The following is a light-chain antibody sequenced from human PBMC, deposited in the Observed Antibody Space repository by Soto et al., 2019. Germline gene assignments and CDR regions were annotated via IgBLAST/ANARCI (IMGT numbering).Light chain of an antibody. CDR2: AAS. Sequence: IQFTQSPSSLSASVGDRVTITCRASQSISSYLNWYQQKPGKAPKLLIYAASSLQSGVPSRLSGSGYGTDLTLTITTMKTEDVGIYYCQQCHATTLTFGHGTRLEIK. V-gene: IGKV1-39*01. CDR1: QSISSY. CDR3: QQCHATTLT. J-gene: IGKJ5*01.